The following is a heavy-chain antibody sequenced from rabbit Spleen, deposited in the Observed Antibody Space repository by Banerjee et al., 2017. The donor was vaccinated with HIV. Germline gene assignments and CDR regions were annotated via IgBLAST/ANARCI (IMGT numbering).Heavy chain of an antibody. CDR3: ARRYAGTGAYDL. CDR1: GFSFSDSYY. V-gene: IGHV1S45*01. CDR2: IYSSDGNT. J-gene: IGHJ4*01. D-gene: IGHD4-2*01. Sequence: QEQLVESGGGLVQPEGSLTLTCTASGFSFSDSYYMCWVRQAPGKGLEWIGCIYSSDGNTYYASWANGRFTISTTSSTTVTLQMTSLTAADTATYFCARRYAGTGAYDLWGPGTLVTVS.